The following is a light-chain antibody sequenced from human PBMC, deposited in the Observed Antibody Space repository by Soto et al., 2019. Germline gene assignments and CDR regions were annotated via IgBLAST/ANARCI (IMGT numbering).Light chain of an antibody. V-gene: IGKV4-1*01. J-gene: IGKJ5*01. CDR2: WAS. CDR1: QSVLYSSNNKNY. Sequence: DIVMTQSPGSLAVSLGERATINCKSSQSVLYSSNNKNYLAWYQQKPGQPTKLLIYWASTRESGVPDRFSGSGSGTDFTLTISSLQAEDVAVYYCQQYYSTPGAFGQGTRLEIK. CDR3: QQYYSTPGA.